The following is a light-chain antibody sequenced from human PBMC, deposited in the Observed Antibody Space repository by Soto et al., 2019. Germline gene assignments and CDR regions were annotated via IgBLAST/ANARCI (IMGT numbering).Light chain of an antibody. CDR2: AAS. CDR1: QDIKKF. V-gene: IGKV1-27*01. J-gene: IGKJ1*01. CDR3: QKYDRAPAP. Sequence: DIQVTQSPYFLSASPGDRITITCRASQDIKKFLAWYQQKPGKAPHLLIYAASTLRPGVPSRFSGNASGTDFTLTIGSLQPEDVATYFCQKYDRAPAPFGQGTKVDVK.